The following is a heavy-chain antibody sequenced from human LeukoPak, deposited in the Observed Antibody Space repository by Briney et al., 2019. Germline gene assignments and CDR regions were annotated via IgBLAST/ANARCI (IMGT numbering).Heavy chain of an antibody. J-gene: IGHJ4*02. Sequence: PGGSLRLSCAASEFTFSNYGMHWVRQAPGKGLEWVGRSRNKANSYTTEYAASVKGRFTLSRDDSKNSLYLQMNSLKTEDTAVYYCARVGLRYSFDYWGQGALVTVSS. CDR3: ARVGLRYSFDY. CDR1: EFTFSNYG. V-gene: IGHV3-72*01. CDR2: SRNKANSYTT.